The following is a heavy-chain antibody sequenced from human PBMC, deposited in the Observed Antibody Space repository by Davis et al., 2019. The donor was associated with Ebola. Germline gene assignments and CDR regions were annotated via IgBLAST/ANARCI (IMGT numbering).Heavy chain of an antibody. D-gene: IGHD5-12*01. J-gene: IGHJ6*04. CDR2: INTNTGNP. CDR1: GGTFSSYT. CDR3: ARDGSGSEYGMDV. V-gene: IGHV7-4-1*02. Sequence: AASVKVSCKASGGTFSSYTISWVRQAPGQGLEWMGWINTNTGNPTYAQGFTGRFVFSLDTSVSTAYLQISSLKAEDTAVYYCARDGSGSEYGMDVWGKGTTVTVSS.